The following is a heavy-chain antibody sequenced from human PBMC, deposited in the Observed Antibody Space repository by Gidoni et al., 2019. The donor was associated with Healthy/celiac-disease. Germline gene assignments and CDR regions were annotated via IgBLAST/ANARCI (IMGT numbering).Heavy chain of an antibody. J-gene: IGHJ5*02. CDR2: IYYSGRT. D-gene: IGHD3-3*01. CDR1: GGSISSSSYY. V-gene: IGHV4-39*01. CDR3: ARDYDLWSGYPFGP. Sequence: LQLQESCPGLVKPAETMSLTCTVSGGSISSSSYYWGWIRQPPGKGLEWIGSIYYSGRTYDNPSLKSRVTISVDTSKNQFSLKLSSVTAADTAVYYCARDYDLWSGYPFGPWGQGTLVTVSS.